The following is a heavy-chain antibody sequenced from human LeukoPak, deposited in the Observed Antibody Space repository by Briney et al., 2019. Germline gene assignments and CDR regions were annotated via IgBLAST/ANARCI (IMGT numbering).Heavy chain of an antibody. CDR1: GFTFSSYS. J-gene: IGHJ4*02. D-gene: IGHD3-22*01. V-gene: IGHV3-21*01. CDR3: ARVVEYYYDSRGYYRPDY. Sequence: GGSLRLSCAASGFTFSSYSMNWVRQAPGKGLEWVSSISSSSSYIYYVDSVKGRFTISRDNAKNSLYLQMNSQRVEDTAVYYCARVVEYYYDSRGYYRPDYWGQGTLVTVSS. CDR2: ISSSSSYI.